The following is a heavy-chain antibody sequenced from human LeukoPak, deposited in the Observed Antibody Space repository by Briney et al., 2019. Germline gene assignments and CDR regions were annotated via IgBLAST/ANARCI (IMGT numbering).Heavy chain of an antibody. CDR3: ARHGYSYGPDY. CDR2: IYYSGST. V-gene: IGHV4-59*01. CDR1: GGSISSYY. Sequence: SETLSLTCTVSGGSISSYYWSWIRQPPGKGLEWIGYIYYSGSTNYNPSLKSRVTISVDTSKNQFSLKLSSVTAAETAVYYCARHGYSYGPDYWGQGTLVTVSS. D-gene: IGHD5-18*01. J-gene: IGHJ4*02.